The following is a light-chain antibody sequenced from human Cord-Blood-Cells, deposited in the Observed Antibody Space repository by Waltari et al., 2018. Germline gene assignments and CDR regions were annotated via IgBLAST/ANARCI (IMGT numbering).Light chain of an antibody. J-gene: IGLJ2*01. Sequence: QSALTQPASVSGSPGQPITISCTGTSSDVGCYNLVSWYQQHPGKAPKLMIYEGSKRPSGVSNRFSGSKSGNTASLTISGLQAEDEADYYCCSYAGSSTLVFGGGTKLTVL. CDR2: EGS. CDR1: SSDVGCYNL. V-gene: IGLV2-23*01. CDR3: CSYAGSSTLV.